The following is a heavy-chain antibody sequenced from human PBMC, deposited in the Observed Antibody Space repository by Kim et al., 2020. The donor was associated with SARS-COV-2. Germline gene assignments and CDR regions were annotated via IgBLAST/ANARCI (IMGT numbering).Heavy chain of an antibody. J-gene: IGHJ3*02. Sequence: GGSLRLSCAASGFTFSSYWMHWVRQAPGKGLMWVSRINSDGSSTSYADSVKGRFTISRDNAKNTLYLQMNSLRAEDTAVYYCAREARWRSSSWYAIDAFDIWGQGTMVTVSS. CDR1: GFTFSSYW. CDR2: INSDGSST. V-gene: IGHV3-74*01. CDR3: AREARWRSSSWYAIDAFDI. D-gene: IGHD6-13*01.